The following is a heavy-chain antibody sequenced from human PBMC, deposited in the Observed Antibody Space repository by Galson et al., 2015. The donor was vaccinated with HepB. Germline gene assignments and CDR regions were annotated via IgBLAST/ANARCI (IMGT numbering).Heavy chain of an antibody. Sequence: SLRLSCAASGLTFSNYWMSWVRQGPGKGLEWVANIKEDGSEKYYVDSVKGRFTISRDNAKNSLWLQMHSLRAEDTAVYYCARDRVAAGGGDWFDPWGQGTLVTVSS. J-gene: IGHJ5*02. CDR3: ARDRVAAGGGDWFDP. CDR1: GLTFSNYW. V-gene: IGHV3-7*01. D-gene: IGHD6-13*01. CDR2: IKEDGSEK.